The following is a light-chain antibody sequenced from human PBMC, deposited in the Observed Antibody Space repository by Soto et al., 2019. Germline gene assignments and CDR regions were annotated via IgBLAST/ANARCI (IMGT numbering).Light chain of an antibody. CDR1: SSDVGAYNF. CDR2: EVS. CDR3: SSQTGSATMV. J-gene: IGLJ2*01. V-gene: IGLV2-14*01. Sequence: QSVLTQPASVSGSPGQSITISCTGTSSDVGAYNFVSWYQQFPGKAPKLILYEVSNRPSGVSARFSASKSGNTASLLISGLQAEDEADYYCSSQTGSATMVFGGGTKLTVL.